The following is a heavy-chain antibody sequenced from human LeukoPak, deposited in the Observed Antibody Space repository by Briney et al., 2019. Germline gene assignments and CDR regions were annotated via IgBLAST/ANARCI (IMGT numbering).Heavy chain of an antibody. D-gene: IGHD2-15*01. CDR3: ATPCSGAACFDY. J-gene: IGHJ4*02. CDR1: GYTFSDYS. Sequence: ASVKVSCKASGYTFSDYSIHWVRQAPGQGLEGMGEINPNNGDTNFAPEFQGRVTMTMDTSITTASMELSSLRYADTAIYYCATPCSGAACFDYWGQGTLVTVS. CDR2: INPNNGDT. V-gene: IGHV1-2*02.